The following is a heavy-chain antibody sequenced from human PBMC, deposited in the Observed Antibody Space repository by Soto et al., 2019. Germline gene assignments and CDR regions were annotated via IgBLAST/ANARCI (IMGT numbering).Heavy chain of an antibody. J-gene: IGHJ6*02. CDR3: ARDRWWELQSGSYYYGMDV. D-gene: IGHD2-15*01. CDR1: GGSISSSRYY. CDR2: IYYSGST. V-gene: IGHV4-61*01. Sequence: PSETLSRTCTVSGGSISSSRYYWGWIRPPPGKGLEWIGYIYYSGSTNYNPSLKSRVTISVDTSKNQFSLKLSSVTAADTAVYYCARDRWWELQSGSYYYGMDVWGQGTTVTVSS.